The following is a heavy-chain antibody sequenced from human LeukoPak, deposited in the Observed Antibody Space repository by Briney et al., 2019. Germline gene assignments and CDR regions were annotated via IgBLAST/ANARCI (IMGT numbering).Heavy chain of an antibody. V-gene: IGHV1-69*05. D-gene: IGHD3-22*01. CDR2: IIPIFGTA. Sequence: ASVKVSCKASGGTFSSYAISWVRQAPGQGLEWMGGIIPIFGTANYAQKFQGRVTITTDESTSTAYMELSSLRSEDTAVYYCASNPHPYYYDSSGYYLGFDYWGQGTLVTVSS. CDR3: ASNPHPYYYDSSGYYLGFDY. CDR1: GGTFSSYA. J-gene: IGHJ4*02.